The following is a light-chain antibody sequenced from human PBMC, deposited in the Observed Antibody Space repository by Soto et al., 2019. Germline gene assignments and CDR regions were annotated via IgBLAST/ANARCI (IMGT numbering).Light chain of an antibody. J-gene: IGLJ2*01. CDR1: SSDVGGYNY. CDR3: SSYTSSSTLV. Sequence: QSALTQHASVSGSPGQSITISCTGTSSDVGGYNYDSWYQQHPGKAPKLMIYDVSNRPSGVSNRFSGSKSGNTASLTISGLQAEDEADYYCSSYTSSSTLVFGGGTKLTVL. CDR2: DVS. V-gene: IGLV2-14*01.